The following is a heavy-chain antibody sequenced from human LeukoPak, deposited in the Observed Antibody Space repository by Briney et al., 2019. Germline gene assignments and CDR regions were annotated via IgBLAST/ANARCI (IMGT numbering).Heavy chain of an antibody. CDR1: GFTFTNFA. J-gene: IGHJ4*02. Sequence: GGSLRLSCAASGFTFTNFAMHWVRQAPGKGLEWVAVISNDERNKYYADSVKGRFTISRDNSKNTVYLQMNSLRAEDTAVYYCANPHTGYLDWGQGTLVTVSS. CDR3: ANPHTGYLD. V-gene: IGHV3-30*04. CDR2: ISNDERNK. D-gene: IGHD2-2*01.